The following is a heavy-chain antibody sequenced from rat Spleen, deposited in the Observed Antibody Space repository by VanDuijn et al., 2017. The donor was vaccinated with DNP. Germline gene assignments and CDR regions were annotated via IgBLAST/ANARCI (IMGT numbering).Heavy chain of an antibody. CDR1: GFNFNDYW. CDR2: INKDSSTI. Sequence: EVKLVESGGGLVQPGRSLKLSCAASGFNFNDYWMGWVRQAPGKGLEWIGQINKDSSTINSIPSLKDKFTISRDNAQNALFLQMSNLGAEDTATYYCVRGPNYGGYSDYFDYWGQGVMVTVSS. J-gene: IGHJ2*01. V-gene: IGHV4-2*01. D-gene: IGHD1-11*01. CDR3: VRGPNYGGYSDYFDY.